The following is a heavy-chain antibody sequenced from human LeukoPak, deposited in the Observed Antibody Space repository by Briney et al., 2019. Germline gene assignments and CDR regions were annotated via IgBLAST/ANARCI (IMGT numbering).Heavy chain of an antibody. J-gene: IGHJ4*02. V-gene: IGHV3-48*01. CDR3: ATSFDY. CDR2: INSDGSTV. CDR1: EFSFSAST. Sequence: GGSLRLSCAASEFSFSASTMNWVRQAPGKGLEWISFINSDGSTVYYADSVKGRFTISRDNAKNSLFLQMNSLRAEDTAVYYCATSFDYWGQGTLVTVSS.